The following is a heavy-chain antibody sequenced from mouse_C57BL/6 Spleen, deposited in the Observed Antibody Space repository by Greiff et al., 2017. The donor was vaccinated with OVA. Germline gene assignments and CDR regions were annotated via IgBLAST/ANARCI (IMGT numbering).Heavy chain of an antibody. J-gene: IGHJ2*01. D-gene: IGHD1-1*01. CDR1: GYTFTSYW. Sequence: VQLQQSGTVLARPGASVKMSCKTSGYTFTSYWMHWVKQRPGQGLEWIGAIYPGNSDTSYNQKFKGKAKLTAVTSASTAYMELSSLTNEDSAVYYCTRKRGYYGSSYYFDYWGQGTTLTVSS. V-gene: IGHV1-5*01. CDR2: IYPGNSDT. CDR3: TRKRGYYGSSYYFDY.